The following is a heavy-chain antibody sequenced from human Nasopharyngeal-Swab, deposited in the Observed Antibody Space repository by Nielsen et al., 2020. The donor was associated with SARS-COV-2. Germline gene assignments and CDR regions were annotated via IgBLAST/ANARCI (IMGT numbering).Heavy chain of an antibody. CDR2: INPSGGST. Sequence: WVRQAPGQGLEWMGIINPSGGSTSYAQKFQGRVTMTRDTSTSTVYMELSSLRSEDTAVYYCARVDTAMVSYYYYGMDVWGQGTTVTVS. J-gene: IGHJ6*02. V-gene: IGHV1-46*01. D-gene: IGHD5-18*01. CDR3: ARVDTAMVSYYYYGMDV.